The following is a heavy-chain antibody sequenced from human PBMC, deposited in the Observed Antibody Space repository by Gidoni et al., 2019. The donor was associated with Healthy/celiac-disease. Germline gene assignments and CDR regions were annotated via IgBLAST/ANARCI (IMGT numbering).Heavy chain of an antibody. D-gene: IGHD3-22*01. V-gene: IGHV4-34*01. J-gene: IGHJ3*02. CDR3: ARDDNSSGYRPEINAFDI. CDR2: INHSGST. CDR1: GGSFSGYY. Sequence: QVQLQQWGAGLLKPSETLSLTCAVYGGSFSGYYWSWIRQPPGKGLEWIGEINHSGSTNYNPSLKSRVTISVDTSKNQFSLKLSSVTAADTAVYYCARDDNSSGYRPEINAFDIWGQGTMVTVSS.